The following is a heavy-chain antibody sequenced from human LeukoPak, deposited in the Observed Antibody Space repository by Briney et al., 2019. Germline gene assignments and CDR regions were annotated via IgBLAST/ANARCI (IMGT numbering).Heavy chain of an antibody. D-gene: IGHD3-10*01. CDR2: ISYDGSNK. CDR3: ARGGYFDY. J-gene: IGHJ4*02. V-gene: IGHV3-30-3*01. CDR1: GFTFSSYA. Sequence: GGSLRLSCAASGFTFSSYAMHWVRQAPGKGLEWVAVISYDGSNKYNADSVKGRFTISRDNSKNTLYLQMNSLRAEDTAVYYCARGGYFDYWGQGTLVTVSS.